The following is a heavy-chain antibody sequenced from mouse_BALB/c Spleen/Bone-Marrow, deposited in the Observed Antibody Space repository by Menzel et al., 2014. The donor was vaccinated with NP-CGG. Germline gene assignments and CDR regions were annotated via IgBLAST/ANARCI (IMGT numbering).Heavy chain of an antibody. CDR3: ARCGYYCFLHY. Sequence: EVQGVESGGGLVQPGGSLKLSCAASGFDFSRYWMSWVRQAPGKGLEWIGEINPDSSTINYTPSLKDKFIISRDNAKNTLALQMSRVRSEDAGLYYCARCGYYCFLHYWGQGTTLTVSS. CDR2: INPDSSTI. J-gene: IGHJ2*01. CDR1: GFDFSRYW. D-gene: IGHD2-3*01. V-gene: IGHV4-1*02.